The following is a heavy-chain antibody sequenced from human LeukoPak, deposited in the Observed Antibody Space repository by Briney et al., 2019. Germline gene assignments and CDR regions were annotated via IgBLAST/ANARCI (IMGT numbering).Heavy chain of an antibody. J-gene: IGHJ4*02. CDR2: ISYDGSKK. V-gene: IGHV3-30*03. Sequence: RLXXAXXXFIFXXXGMXXXRXXXXXXXXXVAFISYDGSKKYYADSVKGRFTISRDNSKNTLYLQMNSLRAEDTAVYYCARDQGDWLLYPDYWGQGTLVTVSS. D-gene: IGHD3-9*01. CDR1: XFIFXXXG. CDR3: ARDQGDWLLYPDY.